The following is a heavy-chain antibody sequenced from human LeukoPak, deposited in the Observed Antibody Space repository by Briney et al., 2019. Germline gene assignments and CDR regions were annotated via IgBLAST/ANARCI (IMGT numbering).Heavy chain of an antibody. D-gene: IGHD2-2*01. Sequence: PSETLSLTCPVSGASISSYYWSWIRQPPGKGLEWIGYIDYSGSTNYNPSLKSRVTISVDTSKNQFSLKLSSVTAADTAVYYCARHIGYQVEYYFDYWGQGTLVTVSS. CDR2: IDYSGST. V-gene: IGHV4-59*08. CDR3: ARHIGYQVEYYFDY. J-gene: IGHJ4*02. CDR1: GASISSYY.